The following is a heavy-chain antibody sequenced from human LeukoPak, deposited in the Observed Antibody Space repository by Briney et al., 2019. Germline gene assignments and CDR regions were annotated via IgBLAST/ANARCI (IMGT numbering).Heavy chain of an antibody. CDR2: INHDGSEK. D-gene: IGHD6-13*01. J-gene: IGHJ4*02. CDR1: GFSFNIYW. CDR3: ARGREQMVPYFDY. V-gene: IGHV3-7*01. Sequence: GGSLRLSCAASGFSFNIYWMSWVRQAPGKGLEWVANINHDGSEKYYVDSVKGRFIISRDNSKNTVYLQMNSRGPEDTAVYFCARGREQMVPYFDYWGQGALVTVSS.